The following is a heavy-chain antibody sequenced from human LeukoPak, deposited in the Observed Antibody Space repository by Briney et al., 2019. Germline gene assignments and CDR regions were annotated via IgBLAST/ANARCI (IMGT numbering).Heavy chain of an antibody. CDR1: GFTFSSYS. V-gene: IGHV3-21*01. Sequence: GGSLRLSCAASGFTFSSYSMNWVRQAPGKGLEWVSSISSSSSYIHYADSVKGRFTISRDNAKNSLYLQMNSLRAEDTAVYYCARDTNYYDSSGLGAAFDIWGQGTMVTVSS. D-gene: IGHD3-22*01. CDR3: ARDTNYYDSSGLGAAFDI. J-gene: IGHJ3*02. CDR2: ISSSSSYI.